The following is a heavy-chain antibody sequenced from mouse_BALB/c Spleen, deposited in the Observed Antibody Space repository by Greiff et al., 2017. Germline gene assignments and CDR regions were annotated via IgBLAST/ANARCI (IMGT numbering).Heavy chain of an antibody. CDR3: AREANDYDDYYAMDY. D-gene: IGHD2-4*01. V-gene: IGHV1-14*01. J-gene: IGHJ4*01. CDR1: GYTFTSYV. CDR2: INPYNDGT. Sequence: EVQLQQSGPELVKPGASVKMSCKASGYTFTSYVMHWVKQKPGQGLEWIGYINPYNDGTKYNEKFKGKATLTSDKSSSTAYMELSSLTSEDSAVYYCAREANDYDDYYAMDYWGQGTSVTVSS.